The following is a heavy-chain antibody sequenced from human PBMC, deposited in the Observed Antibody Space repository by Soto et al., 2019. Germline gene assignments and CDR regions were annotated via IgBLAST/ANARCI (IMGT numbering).Heavy chain of an antibody. CDR1: GFTFGNYW. CDR3: ATAEVDY. Sequence: GGSLRLSCAASGFTFGNYWMHWVRQAPGKGLEWVSRMNSDGSTTNYADSVKGRFTVSRDNAKNTLYLQMNSLRAEDTAVYYCATAEVDYWGPGTLVTVSS. CDR2: MNSDGSTT. J-gene: IGHJ4*02. V-gene: IGHV3-74*01.